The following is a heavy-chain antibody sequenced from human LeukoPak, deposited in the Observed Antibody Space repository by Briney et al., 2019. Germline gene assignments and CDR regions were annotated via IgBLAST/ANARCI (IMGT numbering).Heavy chain of an antibody. V-gene: IGHV3-23*01. Sequence: GWSLTLSCVPSGFTFSSHALTWVRQPPGKGLEGVSIISSSSTKTQYTDSVKGRFTISRDNSKSTRYLQMKSLRTENTAIYDWAKDAPPSIAGYFVSWGQGTLVSVSS. CDR2: ISSSSTKT. J-gene: IGHJ4*02. CDR1: GFTFSSHA. D-gene: IGHD3-22*01. CDR3: AKDAPPSIAGYFVS.